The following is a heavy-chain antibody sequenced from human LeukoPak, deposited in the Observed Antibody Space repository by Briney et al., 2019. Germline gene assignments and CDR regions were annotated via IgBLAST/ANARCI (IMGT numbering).Heavy chain of an antibody. CDR2: INPNSGGT. D-gene: IGHD6-19*01. CDR3: ARDGPVAGTYQIDY. V-gene: IGHV1-2*02. J-gene: IGHJ4*02. CDR1: GYTFTGYY. Sequence: GASVKVSCKASGYTFTGYYMHWVRQAPGQGLEWMGWINPNSGGTNYALKFQGRVTMTRDTSISTAYMELSRLRSDDTAVYYCARDGPVAGTYQIDYWGQGTLVTVSS.